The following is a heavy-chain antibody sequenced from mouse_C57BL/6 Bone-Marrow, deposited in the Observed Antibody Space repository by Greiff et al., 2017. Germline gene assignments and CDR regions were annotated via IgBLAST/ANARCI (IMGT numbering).Heavy chain of an antibody. D-gene: IGHD2-10*01. Sequence: QVQLQQSGAELARPGASVKLSCKASGYTFTSYGISWVKQRPGQGLEWIGEIYPRSGNTYYNEKFKGKATLTADKSSSTAYMELRSLTSEDAAVYFCANISYHWYIDVWGTGTTVTVSS. V-gene: IGHV1-81*01. CDR3: ANISYHWYIDV. CDR2: IYPRSGNT. J-gene: IGHJ1*03. CDR1: GYTFTSYG.